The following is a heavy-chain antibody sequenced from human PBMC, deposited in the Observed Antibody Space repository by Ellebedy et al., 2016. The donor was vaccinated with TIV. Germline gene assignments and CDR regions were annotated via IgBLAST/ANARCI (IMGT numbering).Heavy chain of an antibody. CDR1: GFTVSSNY. Sequence: GESLKISXAASGFTVSSNYMSWVRQAPGKGLEWVSVIYSGGSTYYADSVKGRFTISRDNSKNTLYLQMNSLRAEDTAVYYSARVRIVQGVAARYYYGMDVWGQGTTVTVSS. J-gene: IGHJ6*02. D-gene: IGHD6-6*01. CDR2: IYSGGST. CDR3: ARVRIVQGVAARYYYGMDV. V-gene: IGHV3-53*01.